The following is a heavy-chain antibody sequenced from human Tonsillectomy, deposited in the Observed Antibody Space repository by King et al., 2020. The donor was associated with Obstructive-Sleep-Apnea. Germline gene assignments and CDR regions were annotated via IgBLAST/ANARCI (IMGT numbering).Heavy chain of an antibody. CDR1: GYSFSIAW. CDR3: PTDNPPDY. J-gene: IGHJ4*02. CDR2: IKSESDGGTT. Sequence: VQLVESGGGLVKPGGSLRLSCGASGYSFSIAWMTWVRQAPGKGLEWVGRIKSESDGGTTDYAAPVKGRFIISRDDSKNTLYLQMNSLKTEDTAFYYCPTDNPPDYWGQGTLVTVSS. V-gene: IGHV3-15*01.